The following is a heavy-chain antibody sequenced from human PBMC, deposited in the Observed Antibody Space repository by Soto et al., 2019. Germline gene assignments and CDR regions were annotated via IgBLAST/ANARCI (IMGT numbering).Heavy chain of an antibody. D-gene: IGHD6-13*01. Sequence: LSLTCTVSGDSINNYYWSWIRQPPGKRLEWIGYIYYTGSTTYNPSLESRITMSVDTSKNQFSLKLSSVNAADTAVYYCAKYRRTEAEGFTLDYWGRGTLVTVSS. CDR1: GDSINNYY. V-gene: IGHV4-59*01. J-gene: IGHJ4*02. CDR3: AKYRRTEAEGFTLDY. CDR2: IYYTGST.